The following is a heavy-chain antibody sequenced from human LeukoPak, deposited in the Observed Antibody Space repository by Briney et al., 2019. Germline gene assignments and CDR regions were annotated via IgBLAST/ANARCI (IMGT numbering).Heavy chain of an antibody. CDR1: GSTFSDYW. V-gene: IGHV3-7*01. CDR3: ARDVDWNYDL. CDR2: IKGSDK. Sequence: PGGSLRLSCVGSGSTFSDYWMNWVRQAPGKGLEWVANIKGSDKGHVDSVKGRFSVSRDDARNSLYLQMDSLRAEDTAVYNCARDVDWNYDLWGQGTVVRVSS. D-gene: IGHD1-7*01. J-gene: IGHJ4*02.